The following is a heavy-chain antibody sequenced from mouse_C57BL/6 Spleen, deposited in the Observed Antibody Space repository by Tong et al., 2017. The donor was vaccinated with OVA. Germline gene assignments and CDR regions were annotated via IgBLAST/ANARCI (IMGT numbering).Heavy chain of an antibody. J-gene: IGHJ2*01. CDR1: GYTFTSYW. V-gene: IGHV1-53*01. Sequence: VQLQESGTELVKPGASVKLSCKASGYTFTSYWMHWVKQRPGQGLEWIGNINPSNGGTNYNEKFKSKATLTVDKSSSKAYMQRSSLTSEDSAVYYCARDYYGSSWGYYFDYWGQGTTLTVSS. CDR2: INPSNGGT. D-gene: IGHD1-1*01. CDR3: ARDYYGSSWGYYFDY.